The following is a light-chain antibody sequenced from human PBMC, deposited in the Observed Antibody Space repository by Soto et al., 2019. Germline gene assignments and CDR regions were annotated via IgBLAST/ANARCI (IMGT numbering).Light chain of an antibody. Sequence: QSALTQPASVSGSPGQSIAISCTGTSRDVGGYNFVSWYQQHPGKAPKLVIYDVNIRPSGVSDRFSGSKSGNTASLTISGLQAEDEADYYCSSYSDSSTLVVFGGGTQLTVL. J-gene: IGLJ2*01. CDR1: SRDVGGYNF. CDR2: DVN. CDR3: SSYSDSSTLVV. V-gene: IGLV2-14*03.